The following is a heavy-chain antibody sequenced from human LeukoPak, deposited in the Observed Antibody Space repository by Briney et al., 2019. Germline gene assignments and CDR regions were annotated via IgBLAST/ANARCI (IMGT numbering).Heavy chain of an antibody. J-gene: IGHJ4*02. V-gene: IGHV3-7*01. D-gene: IGHD3-9*01. CDR1: GFSFSEHW. CDR3: VRGAGFLLEF. CDR2: IKGDGSEK. Sequence: VGSLRLSCSASGFSFSEHWMNWVRQSPGKGLQWVAIIKGDGSEKYYLDSAEGRFTISRDNAKQSLYLQMSNLRAEDTALYYCVRGAGFLLEFWGQGTMVTVSS.